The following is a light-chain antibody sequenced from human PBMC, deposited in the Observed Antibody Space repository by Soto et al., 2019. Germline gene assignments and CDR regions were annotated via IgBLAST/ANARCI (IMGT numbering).Light chain of an antibody. CDR1: QSVRTSN. V-gene: IGKV3-20*01. CDR2: GAS. J-gene: IGKJ1*01. Sequence: EIVLSQSPGTLSVPPGERVALSCRSSQSVRTSNLAWYQHRPGQAPRLLIYGASSRATGIPDRFSGSGSGTDFTLTISRLEPEDFAVYYCQQYDSAPLTFGQGTKVDIK. CDR3: QQYDSAPLT.